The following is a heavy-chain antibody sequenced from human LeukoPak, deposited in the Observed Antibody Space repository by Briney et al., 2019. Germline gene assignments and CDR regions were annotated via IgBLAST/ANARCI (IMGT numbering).Heavy chain of an antibody. CDR1: GFTFSSYE. V-gene: IGHV3-48*03. Sequence: SGGSLRLSCAASGFTFSSYEMNWVRQAPGKGLEWVSYISSSGSTIYYADSVKGRFTISRDNAKNSLYLQMNSLRAEDTAVYYCARDVSPMIVEDAEGPWGQGTLVTVSP. CDR3: ARDVSPMIVEDAEGP. D-gene: IGHD3-22*01. CDR2: ISSSGSTI. J-gene: IGHJ4*02.